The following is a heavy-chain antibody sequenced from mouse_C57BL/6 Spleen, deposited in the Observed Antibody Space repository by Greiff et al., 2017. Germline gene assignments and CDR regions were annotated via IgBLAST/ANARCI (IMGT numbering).Heavy chain of an antibody. CDR2: INYDGSST. V-gene: IGHV5-16*01. CDR1: GFTFSDYY. J-gene: IGHJ2*01. D-gene: IGHD1-1*01. Sequence: EVKLVESEGGLVQPGSSMKLSCTASGFTFSDYYMAWVRQVPEKGLEWVANINYDGSSTYYLDSLKSRFIISRDNAKNILYLQMSSLKSEDTATYYCARDLDYGSLFDYWGQCTTLTVSS. CDR3: ARDLDYGSLFDY.